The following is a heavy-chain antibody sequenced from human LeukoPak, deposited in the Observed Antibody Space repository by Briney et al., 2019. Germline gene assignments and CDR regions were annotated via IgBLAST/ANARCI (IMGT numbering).Heavy chain of an antibody. CDR3: ARSARVAARRRWFDP. J-gene: IGHJ5*02. V-gene: IGHV4-59*12. D-gene: IGHD6-6*01. CDR1: GGSISSYY. CDR2: IYYSGST. Sequence: PSETLSLTCTVSGGSISSYYWSWIRQPPGKGLEWIGYIYYSGSTNYNPSLKSRVTISVDTSKNQFSLKLSSVTAADTAVYYCARSARVAARRRWFDPWGQGTLVTVSS.